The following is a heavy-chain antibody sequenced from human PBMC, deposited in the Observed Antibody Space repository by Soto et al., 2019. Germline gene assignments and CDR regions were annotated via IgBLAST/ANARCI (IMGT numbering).Heavy chain of an antibody. CDR3: ASDFVGDELTVTTGEFGRL. CDR1: GHTFSGYY. V-gene: IGHV1-2*02. Sequence: QEQLVQSGADIKKPGASVKVSCKASGHTFSGYYVHWVRQAPGQGLEWMGWVNPNSGCTHYAQKFEGRVSMTRDTSLSAVYMELRSLRPDDMAVYFFASDFVGDELTVTTGEFGRLWGQGTLVTVSS. J-gene: IGHJ4*02. CDR2: VNPNSGCT. D-gene: IGHD3-16*01.